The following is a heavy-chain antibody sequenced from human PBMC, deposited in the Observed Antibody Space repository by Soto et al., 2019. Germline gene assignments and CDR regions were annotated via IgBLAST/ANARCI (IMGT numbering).Heavy chain of an antibody. CDR1: GFTFSSYW. CDR3: ARDTYYYDSSGYYTPYYYYYGMDV. D-gene: IGHD3-22*01. Sequence: EVQLVESGGGLVQPGGSLRLSCAASGFTFSSYWMSWVRQAPGKGLEWVANIKQDGSEKYYVDSVKGRFTISRDNAKNSLYLQMNSLRAEYTAVYYCARDTYYYDSSGYYTPYYYYYGMDVWGQGTTVTVSS. CDR2: IKQDGSEK. V-gene: IGHV3-7*05. J-gene: IGHJ6*02.